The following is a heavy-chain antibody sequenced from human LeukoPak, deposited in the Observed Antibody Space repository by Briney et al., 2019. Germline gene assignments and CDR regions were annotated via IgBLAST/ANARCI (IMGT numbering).Heavy chain of an antibody. CDR3: IAAAGTNYYYYMDV. J-gene: IGHJ6*03. CDR1: GGTFSSYA. D-gene: IGHD6-13*01. V-gene: IGHV1-69*06. CDR2: IIPIFGTA. Sequence: GASVKVSCKASGGTFSSYAISWVRQAPGQGLEWMGGIIPIFGTANYAQKFQGRVTITADKSTSTAYMELSSLRSEDTAVYYCIAAAGTNYYYYMDVWAKGPRSPSP.